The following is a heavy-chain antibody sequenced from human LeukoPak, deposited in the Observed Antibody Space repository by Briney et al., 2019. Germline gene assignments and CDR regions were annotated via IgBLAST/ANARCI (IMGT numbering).Heavy chain of an antibody. V-gene: IGHV4-34*01. CDR2: INHSGST. D-gene: IGHD3-10*01. J-gene: IGHJ4*02. CDR1: GGSFSGYY. Sequence: SETLSLTCAVCGGSFSGYYWSWIRQPPGKGLEWIGEINHSGSTNYNPSLKSRVTISVDTSKNQFSLKLSSVTAADTAVYYCARHSSRAKELVIWGQGTLVTVSS. CDR3: ARHSSRAKELVI.